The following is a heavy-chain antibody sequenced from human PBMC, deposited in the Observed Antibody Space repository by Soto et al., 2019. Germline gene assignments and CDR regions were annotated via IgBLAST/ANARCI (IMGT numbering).Heavy chain of an antibody. CDR3: ARGLNGLFYGRSEHDY. V-gene: IGHV3-33*01. CDR2: IWYDGSNK. J-gene: IGHJ4*02. D-gene: IGHD2-8*01. CDR1: GFTFSSYD. Sequence: QVQLVESGGGVVQPGRSLRLSCAASGFTFSSYDMHWVRQAPGKGLEWVAVIWYDGSNKYYADSVKGRFTISRDNSKNTLYRQMNSLRDEDMAVYYCARGLNGLFYGRSEHDYWGQGTLVTVSS.